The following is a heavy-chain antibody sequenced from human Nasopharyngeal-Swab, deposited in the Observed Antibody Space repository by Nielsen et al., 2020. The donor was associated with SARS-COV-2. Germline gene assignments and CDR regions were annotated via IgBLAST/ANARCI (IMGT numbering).Heavy chain of an antibody. D-gene: IGHD1-26*01. Sequence: WIRQPPGKGLEWIGSIYYSGSTYYNPSLKSRVTISVDTSKNQFSLKLSSVTAADTAVYYGASQGSGSYYLLNYYYGMDVWGQGTTVTVSS. CDR2: IYYSGST. CDR3: ASQGSGSYYLLNYYYGMDV. J-gene: IGHJ6*02. V-gene: IGHV4-39*01.